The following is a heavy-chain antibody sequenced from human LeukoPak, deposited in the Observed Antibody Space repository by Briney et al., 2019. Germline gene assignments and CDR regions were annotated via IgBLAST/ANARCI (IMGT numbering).Heavy chain of an antibody. D-gene: IGHD3-16*01. CDR1: GFTFSSYA. J-gene: IGHJ4*02. Sequence: GESLKISCAASGFTFSSYAMSWVRQAPGKGLEWVSAISGSGGSTYYADSVKGRFTISRDNSKNTLYLQMNSLRAEDTAVYYCAKDVPRSMGDLFDYWGQGTLVTVSS. CDR3: AKDVPRSMGDLFDY. CDR2: ISGSGGST. V-gene: IGHV3-23*01.